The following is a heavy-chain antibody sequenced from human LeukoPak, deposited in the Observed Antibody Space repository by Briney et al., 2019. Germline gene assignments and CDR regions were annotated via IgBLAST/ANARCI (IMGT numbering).Heavy chain of an antibody. CDR1: GFTFSSYT. CDR2: ISSSSSTI. Sequence: GGPLRLSCAASGFTFSSYTMSWVRQAPGKGLEWVSYISSSSSTIYYADSVKGRFTISRDNAKNSLYLQMNSLRAEDTAVYYCAKDLGKGNWFDPWGQGTLVTVSS. V-gene: IGHV3-48*01. D-gene: IGHD3-16*01. J-gene: IGHJ5*02. CDR3: AKDLGKGNWFDP.